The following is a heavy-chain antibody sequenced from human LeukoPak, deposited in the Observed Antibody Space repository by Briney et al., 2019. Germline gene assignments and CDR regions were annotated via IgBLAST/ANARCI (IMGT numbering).Heavy chain of an antibody. D-gene: IGHD3-22*01. V-gene: IGHV1-69*13. CDR2: IIPIFGTA. Sequence: ASVKVSCKASGGTFSSYAISWVRQAPGQGPEWMGGIIPIFGTANYAQKFQGRVTITADESTSTAYMELSSLRSEDTAVYYCARDRRNYYDSSGYGWYFDLWGRGTLVTVSS. CDR1: GGTFSSYA. CDR3: ARDRRNYYDSSGYGWYFDL. J-gene: IGHJ2*01.